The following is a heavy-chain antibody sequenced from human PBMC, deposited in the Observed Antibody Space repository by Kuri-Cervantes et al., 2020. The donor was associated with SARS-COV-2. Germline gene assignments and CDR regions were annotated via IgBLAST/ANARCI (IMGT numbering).Heavy chain of an antibody. Sequence: SVKVSCKASGGTFSSYAISWVRQAPGQGLEWMGGIIPIFGTANYAQKFQGRVTITTDESTSTAYTELSSLRSEDTAVYYCAGIYCSSTSCYPDAFDIWGQGTMVTVSS. V-gene: IGHV1-69*05. CDR2: IIPIFGTA. D-gene: IGHD2-2*01. CDR1: GGTFSSYA. J-gene: IGHJ3*02. CDR3: AGIYCSSTSCYPDAFDI.